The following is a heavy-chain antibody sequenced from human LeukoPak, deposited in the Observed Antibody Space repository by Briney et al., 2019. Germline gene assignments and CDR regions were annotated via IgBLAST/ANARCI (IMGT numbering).Heavy chain of an antibody. CDR2: IYYSGST. J-gene: IGHJ5*02. Sequence: PSETLSLTCTVSGGSISSSSYYWGWIRQPPGKGLEWIGSIYYSGSTYYNPSLKSRVTISVDTSKNQFSLKLSSVTAADTAVYYCARLHVVVVVAAKLYKALNWFDPWGQGTLVTVSS. CDR1: GGSISSSSYY. D-gene: IGHD2-15*01. V-gene: IGHV4-39*01. CDR3: ARLHVVVVVAAKLYKALNWFDP.